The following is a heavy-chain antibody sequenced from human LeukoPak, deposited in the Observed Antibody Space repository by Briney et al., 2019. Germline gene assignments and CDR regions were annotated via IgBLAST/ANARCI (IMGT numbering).Heavy chain of an antibody. J-gene: IGHJ6*03. CDR3: AKQAVAGTGGDYYYYMDV. CDR2: ISYDGSNK. V-gene: IGHV3-30*04. CDR1: GFTFSSYA. Sequence: PGRSLRLSCAASGFTFSSYAMHWVRQAPGKGLEWVAVISYDGSNKYYADSVKGRFTISRDNSKNTLYLQMNSLRAEDTAVYYCAKQAVAGTGGDYYYYMDVWGKGTTVTVSS. D-gene: IGHD6-19*01.